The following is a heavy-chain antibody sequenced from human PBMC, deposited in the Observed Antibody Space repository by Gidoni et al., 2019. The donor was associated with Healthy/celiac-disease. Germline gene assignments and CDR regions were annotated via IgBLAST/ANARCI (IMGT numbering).Heavy chain of an antibody. D-gene: IGHD6-13*01. V-gene: IGHV3-30*03. CDR1: GFTFSSYG. CDR2: ISYDGSNK. J-gene: IGHJ4*02. CDR3: ARLGIAAPSDY. Sequence: QVQLVESGVGVVQPGRSLSLSCPASGFTFSSYGMHWVRQAPGKGLEWVAVISYDGSNKYYADSVKGRFTISRDNSKNTLYLQMNSLRAEDTAVYYCARLGIAAPSDYWGQGTLVTVSS.